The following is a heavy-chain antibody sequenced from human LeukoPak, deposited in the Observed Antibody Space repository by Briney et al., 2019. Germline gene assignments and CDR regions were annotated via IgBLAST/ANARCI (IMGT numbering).Heavy chain of an antibody. CDR3: ARGRNIVVVVDGFDY. J-gene: IGHJ4*02. CDR2: IKYSGSN. Sequence: SQTLSPTSAVYGGSFSGYYWSWIRQPPGKGLEWIGEIKYSGSNTYNPSLKSRVTISVDTSKNQFSQKLSSVTAADTAVYYCARGRNIVVVVDGFDYWGQGTLVTVSS. D-gene: IGHD2-15*01. V-gene: IGHV4-34*01. CDR1: GGSFSGYY.